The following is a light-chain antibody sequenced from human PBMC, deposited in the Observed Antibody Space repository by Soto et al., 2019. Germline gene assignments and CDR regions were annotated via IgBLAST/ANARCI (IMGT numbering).Light chain of an antibody. Sequence: DIHLTQSPSFLSASVGDRVTITCRASQGISTYLDWYQQKPGKAPNLLIYAASTLQSGVPSRFTGSGSGTEFTLTISSLQPEDFAIYYCQQLSSYPRTFGPGTKVDVK. CDR3: QQLSSYPRT. V-gene: IGKV1-9*01. CDR2: AAS. CDR1: QGISTY. J-gene: IGKJ3*01.